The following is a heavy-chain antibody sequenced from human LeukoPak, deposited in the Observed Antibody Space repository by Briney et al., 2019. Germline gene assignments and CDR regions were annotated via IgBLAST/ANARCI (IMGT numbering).Heavy chain of an antibody. D-gene: IGHD2-21*02. CDR1: GYTFTSYY. CDR3: ARGLAYCGGDCYSVDY. CDR2: INPSGGST. Sequence: ASVKVSCKASGYTFTSYYIHWVRQAPGQGFEWMGVINPSGGSTTYAQKFQGRVTMTRDTSTSTVYMELSSLRSEDTAVYYCARGLAYCGGDCYSVDYWGQGTLVTVSS. J-gene: IGHJ4*02. V-gene: IGHV1-46*01.